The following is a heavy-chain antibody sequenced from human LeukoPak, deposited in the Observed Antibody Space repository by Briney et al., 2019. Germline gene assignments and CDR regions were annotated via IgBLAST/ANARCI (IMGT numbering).Heavy chain of an antibody. Sequence: GGSLRLSCAASGFTFSSYGMHWVRQAPGKGLEWVAVIWYDGSNKFYRDSVKGRFTISRDNSKNTLYLQMNSLRAEDTAVYYCARGLVRGVIGFDYWGQGTLVIVSS. V-gene: IGHV3-33*01. D-gene: IGHD3-10*01. CDR1: GFTFSSYG. J-gene: IGHJ4*02. CDR3: ARGLVRGVIGFDY. CDR2: IWYDGSNK.